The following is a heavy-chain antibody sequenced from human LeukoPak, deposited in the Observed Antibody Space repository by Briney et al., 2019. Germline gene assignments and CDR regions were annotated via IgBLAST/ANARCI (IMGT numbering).Heavy chain of an antibody. J-gene: IGHJ5*02. CDR2: IYHSGST. Sequence: SETLSLTCAVSGGSISSGGYSWSWIRQPPGKGLEWIGYIYHSGSTNYNPSLKSRVTISVDTSKNQFSLKLSSVTAADTAVYYCARGAEYQLLRVRLYNWFDPWGQGTLVTVSS. CDR3: ARGAEYQLLRVRLYNWFDP. CDR1: GGSISSGGYS. D-gene: IGHD2-2*01. V-gene: IGHV4-30-2*01.